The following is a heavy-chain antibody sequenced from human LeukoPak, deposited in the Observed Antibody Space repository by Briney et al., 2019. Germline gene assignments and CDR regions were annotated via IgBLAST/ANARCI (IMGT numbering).Heavy chain of an antibody. V-gene: IGHV3-48*02. J-gene: IGHJ4*02. Sequence: PGGSLRHSCAASGFTFSSYSMNWVRQAPGKGLEWVSYISSNSITIYYADSVKGRFTISRDSAKNSLYLQMNSLRDEDTAVYYCARGYSALDYWAQGTLVTVSS. D-gene: IGHD6-13*01. CDR3: ARGYSALDY. CDR2: ISSNSITI. CDR1: GFTFSSYS.